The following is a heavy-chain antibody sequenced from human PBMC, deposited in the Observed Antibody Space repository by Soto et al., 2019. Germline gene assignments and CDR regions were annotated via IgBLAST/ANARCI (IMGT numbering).Heavy chain of an antibody. CDR3: ARDPYYYDSSGCYYETSLYYYGMDV. Sequence: QVQLVQSGAEVKKPGSSVKVSCMASGGTFSSYAISWVRQAPGQGLEWMGGIIPIFGTANYAQKFQGRVTITADESASTAYMELSSLSSDDTAVYYCARDPYYYDSSGCYYETSLYYYGMDVWGQGPTVTVSS. CDR1: GGTFSSYA. D-gene: IGHD3-22*01. J-gene: IGHJ6*02. CDR2: IIPIFGTA. V-gene: IGHV1-69*01.